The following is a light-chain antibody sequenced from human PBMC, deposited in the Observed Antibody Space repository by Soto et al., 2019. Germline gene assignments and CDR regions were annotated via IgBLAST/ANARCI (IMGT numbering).Light chain of an antibody. CDR2: EVS. CDR1: SSDVGGYNY. Sequence: QSALTQPASVSGSLGQSITISCTGTSSDVGGYNYVSWYQQHPGKAPKLMIYEVSNRPSGVSNRFSGSKSGNTASLTISGLQAEDEADYYCNSYTSSSTWVFGGGTKVTVL. CDR3: NSYTSSSTWV. J-gene: IGLJ3*02. V-gene: IGLV2-14*01.